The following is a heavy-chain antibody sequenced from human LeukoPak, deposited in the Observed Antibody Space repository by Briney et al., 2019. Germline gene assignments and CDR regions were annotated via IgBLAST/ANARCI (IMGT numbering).Heavy chain of an antibody. D-gene: IGHD1-14*01. CDR3: ALGDRNHRYYFDY. J-gene: IGHJ4*02. CDR2: IIPIFGTA. V-gene: IGHV1-69*01. CDR1: GGTFSSYA. Sequence: SVKVSCKASGGTFSSYAISWVRQAPGQGLEWMGGIIPIFGTANYAQKFQGRVTITADESTSTAYMELSSLRSEDTAVYYCALGDRNHRYYFDYWGQGTLVTVSS.